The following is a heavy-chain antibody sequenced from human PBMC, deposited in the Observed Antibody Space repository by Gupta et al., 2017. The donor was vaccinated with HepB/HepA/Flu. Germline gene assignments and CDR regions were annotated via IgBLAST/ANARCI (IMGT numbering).Heavy chain of an antibody. CDR2: ISHDGSNK. D-gene: IGHD6-13*01. Sequence: QVQLVESGGGVVQPGRSLRLSCAASGFTFSSYAMHWVRQAPGKGLEWVAVISHDGSNKYYADSVKGRFTISRDNSKNTLYLQMNSLRAEDTAVYYCARDRRPYSSSWYYFDYWGQGTRVTVSS. J-gene: IGHJ4*02. CDR1: GFTFSSYA. V-gene: IGHV3-30-3*01. CDR3: ARDRRPYSSSWYYFDY.